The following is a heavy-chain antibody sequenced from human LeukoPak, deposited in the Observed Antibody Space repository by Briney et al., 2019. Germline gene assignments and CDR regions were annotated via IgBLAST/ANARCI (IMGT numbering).Heavy chain of an antibody. D-gene: IGHD2-8*01. V-gene: IGHV3-66*02. Sequence: GGSLRLSCAASGFTVISNYMSWVRQAPGKGLEWVSVIYSGGSTYYADSVKGRFTISRDNSKNTLYLQMNSLRAEDTAVYYCARDVRGYCTNGVCFFDYWGQGTLVTVSS. J-gene: IGHJ4*02. CDR1: GFTVISNY. CDR2: IYSGGST. CDR3: ARDVRGYCTNGVCFFDY.